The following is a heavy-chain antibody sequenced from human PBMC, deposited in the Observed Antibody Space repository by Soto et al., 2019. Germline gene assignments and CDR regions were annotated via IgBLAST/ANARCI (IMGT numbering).Heavy chain of an antibody. CDR1: GASISSGDYY. J-gene: IGHJ5*02. CDR3: VRALGSRFLEWPRFDP. Sequence: QTLSLTCTVSGASISSGDYYWSWIRQPPGEGLEWIGFIYNSGTTYYNPSLNSRVSISVDTSKNQFSLNLNFVTAADTAVYYCVRALGSRFLEWPRFDPWGQGSLVTVSS. D-gene: IGHD3-3*01. V-gene: IGHV4-30-4*01. CDR2: IYNSGTT.